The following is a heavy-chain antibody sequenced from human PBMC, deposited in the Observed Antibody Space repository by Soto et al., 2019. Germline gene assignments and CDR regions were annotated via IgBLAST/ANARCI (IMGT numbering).Heavy chain of an antibody. J-gene: IGHJ4*02. CDR3: AKKVGRSSSVSDY. V-gene: IGHV3-23*01. CDR1: GLTFSSYA. D-gene: IGHD6-6*01. CDR2: ISGSGGST. Sequence: VQLLESGGGLVQPGGSLRLSCAASGLTFSSYAMSWVRQAPGKGLEWVSGISGSGGSTYYADSVKGRFTISRDNSKNTLYMQMNSLRAEDTAVYYCAKKVGRSSSVSDYWGQGTLVTVSS.